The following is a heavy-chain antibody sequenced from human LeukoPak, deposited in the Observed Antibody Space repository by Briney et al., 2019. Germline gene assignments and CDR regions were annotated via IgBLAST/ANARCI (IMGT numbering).Heavy chain of an antibody. Sequence: PSETLSLTCTVSGXSITTYYGSWIRQPPGKGLEWIGFIYYSGNTNYNPSLKSRVTISVDTSKNQFSLKLSSVTAADTAVYYCARAYTSWSFDYWGQGTLVTVSS. D-gene: IGHD2-2*02. V-gene: IGHV4-59*01. CDR2: IYYSGNT. CDR1: GXSITTYY. CDR3: ARAYTSWSFDY. J-gene: IGHJ4*02.